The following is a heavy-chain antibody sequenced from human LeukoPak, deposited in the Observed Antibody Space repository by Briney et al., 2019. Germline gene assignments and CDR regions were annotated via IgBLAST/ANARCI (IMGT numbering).Heavy chain of an antibody. D-gene: IGHD4-17*01. CDR3: ARDPFPTVTVYYYYYMDV. V-gene: IGHV1-2*06. Sequence: GASVTVSCKASGYTFTGYYMHWVRQAPGQGLEWMGRINPNSGGTNYAQKFQGRVTMTRDTSISTAYMELSRLRSDDTAVYYCARDPFPTVTVYYYYYMDVWGKGTTVTVSS. J-gene: IGHJ6*03. CDR1: GYTFTGYY. CDR2: INPNSGGT.